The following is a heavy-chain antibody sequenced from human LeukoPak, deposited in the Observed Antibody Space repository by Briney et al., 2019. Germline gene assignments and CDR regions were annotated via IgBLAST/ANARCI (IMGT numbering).Heavy chain of an antibody. CDR3: ARGDRLGYCTNGVCYPTDY. Sequence: GGSLRLSCAASGFSFSIYSMNWVRQAPGKGLEWVSSSSRSSSYTYYADSVKGRFTISRDNAKNSLYLQMNSLRAEDTAVYYCARGDRLGYCTNGVCYPTDYWGQGTLVTVT. CDR1: GFSFSIYS. D-gene: IGHD2-8*01. CDR2: SSRSSSYT. V-gene: IGHV3-21*01. J-gene: IGHJ4*02.